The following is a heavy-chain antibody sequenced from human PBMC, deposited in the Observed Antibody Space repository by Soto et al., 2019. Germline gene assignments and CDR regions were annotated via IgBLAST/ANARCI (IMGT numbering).Heavy chain of an antibody. Sequence: QVQLVQSGAEVKKPGASVKVSCKASGYTFTSYAISWVRQAPGQGLEWMGWINAYNGNTNYAQKRQGRVTMTTGKSTSAAYMELRGLRSGDTAVYYCARDSGYGIFDSWGQGTLVTVSS. V-gene: IGHV1-18*01. CDR1: GYTFTSYA. D-gene: IGHD5-12*01. CDR2: INAYNGNT. CDR3: ARDSGYGIFDS. J-gene: IGHJ4*02.